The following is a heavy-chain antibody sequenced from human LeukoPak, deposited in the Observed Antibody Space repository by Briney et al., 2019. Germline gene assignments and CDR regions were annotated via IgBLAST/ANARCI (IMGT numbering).Heavy chain of an antibody. J-gene: IGHJ4*02. CDR1: GGSISTSY. D-gene: IGHD6-19*01. Sequence: SETLSLTCTVSGGSISTSYWSWIRQPPGKGLEWIGYIYYNGSTNYNPSLKSRVTISVDTYKKQFSLKLSSVNAADTAVYYCARHQYSSGWYYFDYWGQGTLVTVSS. CDR3: ARHQYSSGWYYFDY. V-gene: IGHV4-59*08. CDR2: IYYNGST.